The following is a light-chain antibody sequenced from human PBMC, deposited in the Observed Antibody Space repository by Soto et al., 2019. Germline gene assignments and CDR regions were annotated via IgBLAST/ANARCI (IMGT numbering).Light chain of an antibody. CDR1: QSISSN. Sequence: IVMTQSAATLSVSTGERATLSCRASQSISSNLAWYQQKPGQAPRLLMFRTSSRATGFPARFSGSGSGTEFNLTISSLQSEDFGVYYCQQYNNWPRATFGGGTKV. CDR3: QQYNNWPRAT. CDR2: RTS. V-gene: IGKV3-15*01. J-gene: IGKJ4*01.